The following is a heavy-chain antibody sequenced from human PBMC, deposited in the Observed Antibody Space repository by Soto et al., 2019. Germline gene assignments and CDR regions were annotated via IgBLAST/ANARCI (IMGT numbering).Heavy chain of an antibody. D-gene: IGHD6-19*01. CDR3: VSHRNYIVVSGSFFDY. V-gene: IGHV4-59*04. CDR1: GGSISSYY. Sequence: SETLSLTCTVSGGSISSYYWSWIRQPPGKGLEWIGYIYYSGSTHYNPSLKSRVTVSVDTSKNQFSLKLTSVTAADTAVYFCVSHRNYIVVSGSFFDYWSQGTLVTVSS. J-gene: IGHJ4*02. CDR2: IYYSGST.